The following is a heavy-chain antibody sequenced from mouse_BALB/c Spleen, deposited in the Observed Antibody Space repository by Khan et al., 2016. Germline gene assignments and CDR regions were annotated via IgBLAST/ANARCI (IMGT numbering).Heavy chain of an antibody. D-gene: IGHD1-1*01. CDR1: GYSITSGYY. Sequence: EVQLQESGPGLVKPSQSLSLTCSVTGYSITSGYYWNWIRQFPGNELEWMGYISYDGSNNYNPSLKNRISVTRDTSKNQFFLKLNSVTSEDTATWYCAPLLRFRSLADWGQGASVTVSA. CDR3: APLLRFRSLAD. CDR2: ISYDGSN. J-gene: IGHJ4*01. V-gene: IGHV3-6*02.